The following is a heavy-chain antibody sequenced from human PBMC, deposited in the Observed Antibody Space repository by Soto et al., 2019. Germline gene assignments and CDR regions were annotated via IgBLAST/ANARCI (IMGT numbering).Heavy chain of an antibody. CDR2: SIPIFGTA. V-gene: IGHV1-69*01. J-gene: IGHJ4*02. CDR1: GGTFSSYA. D-gene: IGHD2-15*01. Sequence: QVQLVQSGAEVKKPGSSVKVSCKASGGTFSSYAIRWVRQAPGQGLEWMGGSIPIFGTANYAQKFQGRVTITADESTSTAHMELSSVRSEDTAVYYCAPGPRYCSGGSCYHDSYFPDYCGQGTLVTVSS. CDR3: APGPRYCSGGSCYHDSYFPDY.